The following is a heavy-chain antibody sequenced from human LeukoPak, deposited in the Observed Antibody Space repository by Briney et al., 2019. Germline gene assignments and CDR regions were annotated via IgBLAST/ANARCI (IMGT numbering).Heavy chain of an antibody. CDR3: VKDTSSWYYFDY. CDR1: GFTFSSYA. CDR2: ISSNGDST. Sequence: AGGSLGLSCAASGFTFSSYAMHWVRQAPGKGLEYVSAISSNGDSTYYADSVRGRFTISRDNSKNTLYLQMSSLRAEDTAVYYCVKDTSSWYYFDYWGQGTLVTVSS. D-gene: IGHD6-13*01. J-gene: IGHJ4*02. V-gene: IGHV3-64D*06.